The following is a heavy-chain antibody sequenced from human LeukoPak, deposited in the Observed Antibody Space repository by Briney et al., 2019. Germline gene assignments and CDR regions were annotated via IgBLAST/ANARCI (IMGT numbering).Heavy chain of an antibody. D-gene: IGHD3-3*01. CDR1: GFTFSSYW. Sequence: QPGGSLRLSCAASGFTFSSYWMSWVRQAPGKGLEWVANIKQDGSEKYYVDSVKGRFTISRDNAKNSLYLQMNSLRAEDTAVYCCARDQGGYYDFWSGYPHDAFDIWGQGTMVTVSS. V-gene: IGHV3-7*01. CDR2: IKQDGSEK. J-gene: IGHJ3*02. CDR3: ARDQGGYYDFWSGYPHDAFDI.